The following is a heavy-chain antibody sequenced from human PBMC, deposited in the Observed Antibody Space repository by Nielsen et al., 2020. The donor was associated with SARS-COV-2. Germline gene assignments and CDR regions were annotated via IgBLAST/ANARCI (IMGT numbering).Heavy chain of an antibody. CDR2: ISAYNGNT. Sequence: ASVKVSCKASGYTFTSYGISWVRQAPGQGPEWMGWISAYNGNTNYAQKLQGRVTMTTDTSTSTAYMELRSLRSDDTAVYYCARDILDGGRFDYWGQGTLVTVSS. V-gene: IGHV1-18*01. CDR3: ARDILDGGRFDY. J-gene: IGHJ4*02. D-gene: IGHD3-16*01. CDR1: GYTFTSYG.